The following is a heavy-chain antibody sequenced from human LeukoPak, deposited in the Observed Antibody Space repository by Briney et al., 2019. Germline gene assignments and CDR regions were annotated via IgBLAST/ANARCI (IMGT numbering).Heavy chain of an antibody. Sequence: GGSLRLSCVASGFRFDDYGMRWVRQAPGHGLQWISGINWNGGSTGYADSVKGRFTISRDNAKNSLYLRMNSLRAEDTALYYCARGGSTGWYCFDNWGQGKLVSVSS. J-gene: IGHJ4*02. V-gene: IGHV3-20*04. CDR3: ARGGSTGWYCFDN. CDR1: GFRFDDYG. CDR2: INWNGGST. D-gene: IGHD6-19*01.